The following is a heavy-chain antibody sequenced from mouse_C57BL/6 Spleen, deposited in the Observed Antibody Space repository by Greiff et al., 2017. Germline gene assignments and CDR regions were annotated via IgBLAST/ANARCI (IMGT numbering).Heavy chain of an antibody. CDR1: GYSFTDYY. CDR2: INPNYGTT. J-gene: IGHJ3*01. D-gene: IGHD2-3*01. Sequence: EVQLQQSGPELVKPGASVKISCKASGYSFTDYYMNWVKQSTGQGLEWIGVINPNYGTTNYNQKFKGKATLTVDKSSSTAYMQLNSLTSEDSAVYYGSTSYVCYYDGFAYWGQGTLVTVSA. CDR3: STSYVCYYDGFAY. V-gene: IGHV1-39*01.